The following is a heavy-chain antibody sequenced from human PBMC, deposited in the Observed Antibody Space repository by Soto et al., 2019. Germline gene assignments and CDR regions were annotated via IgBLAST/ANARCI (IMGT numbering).Heavy chain of an antibody. D-gene: IGHD4-4*01. CDR1: GYSFTSYW. V-gene: IGHV5-51*01. CDR3: ARSPTPNPYYYYYGMDV. Sequence: PGESLKISCKGSGYSFTSYWIGWVRQMPGKGLEWMGIIYPGDSDTSYSPSFQGHVTISADKSISTAYLQWSSLKASDTAMYYCARSPTPNPYYYYYGMDVWGQGTTVTVSS. J-gene: IGHJ6*02. CDR2: IYPGDSDT.